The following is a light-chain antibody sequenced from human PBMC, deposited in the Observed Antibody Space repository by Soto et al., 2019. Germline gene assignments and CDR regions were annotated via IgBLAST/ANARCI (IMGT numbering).Light chain of an antibody. CDR1: SSDVGAYNY. CDR3: SSYTSSSTPVV. Sequence: QSVLTQPASVSGSPGQSITISCTGTSSDVGAYNYVSWYQQRPGKAPKLMIYDVSNRPSGVSNRFSGSKSGNTASLTISGLQAEDEADYYCSSYTSSSTPVVFGGGTKVTVL. J-gene: IGLJ2*01. V-gene: IGLV2-14*01. CDR2: DVS.